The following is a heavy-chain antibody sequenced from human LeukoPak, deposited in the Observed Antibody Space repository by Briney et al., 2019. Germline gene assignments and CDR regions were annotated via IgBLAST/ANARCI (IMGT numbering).Heavy chain of an antibody. CDR2: IYYDASNE. J-gene: IGHJ4*02. CDR3: AKDRSLRFLEY. Sequence: GGSLRLSCAASGYTLNTYGMHWVRQPPGKGPEWVAVIYYDASNEYYADSVKGRFTISKDNSRNTVYLEMNNLRADDTAIYYCAKDRSLRFLEYWGQGTLVTVSS. CDR1: GYTLNTYG. V-gene: IGHV3-33*06. D-gene: IGHD3-3*01.